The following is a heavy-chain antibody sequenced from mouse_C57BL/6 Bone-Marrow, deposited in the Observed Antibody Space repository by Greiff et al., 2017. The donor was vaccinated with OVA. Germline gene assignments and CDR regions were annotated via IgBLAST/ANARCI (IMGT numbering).Heavy chain of an antibody. D-gene: IGHD2-4*01. J-gene: IGHJ3*01. V-gene: IGHV5-4*01. Sequence: EVQLKESGGGLVKPGGSLKLSCAASGFTFSSYAMSWVRQTPEKRLEWVATISDGGSYTYYPDNVKGRFTISRDNAKNNLYLQMSHLKSEDTAMYYCARVSTMITTWFAYWGQGTLVTVSA. CDR2: ISDGGSYT. CDR1: GFTFSSYA. CDR3: ARVSTMITTWFAY.